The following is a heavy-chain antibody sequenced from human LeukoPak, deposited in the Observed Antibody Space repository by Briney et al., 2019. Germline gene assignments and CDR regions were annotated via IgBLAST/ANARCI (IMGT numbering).Heavy chain of an antibody. CDR3: AKDRLLGYDSSDYYSDAFDI. Sequence: KTGGSLRLSCAASRFTFSSYSMNWVRQAPGKGLDWVSSISSSGSYIYYADSVKGRFTISRDNAKNSLYLQMNSLRAEDTAVYYCAKDRLLGYDSSDYYSDAFDIWGQGTMVTVSS. CDR1: RFTFSSYS. J-gene: IGHJ3*02. CDR2: ISSSGSYI. V-gene: IGHV3-21*01. D-gene: IGHD3-22*01.